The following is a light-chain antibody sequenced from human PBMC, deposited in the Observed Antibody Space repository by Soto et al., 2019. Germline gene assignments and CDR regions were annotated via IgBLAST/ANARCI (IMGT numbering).Light chain of an antibody. CDR1: QGIGTD. V-gene: IGKV1-9*01. J-gene: IGKJ3*01. CDR2: AAS. CDR3: QQLNSYPPGVT. Sequence: DIQMTQSPSSLSASVGDRVTITCRASQGIGTDLAWYQQKPGKAPKLLIYAASTLQSGVPSRFSGGGSGTEFTLKISSLQPEDFATYYCQQLNSYPPGVTFGPGTKVDIK.